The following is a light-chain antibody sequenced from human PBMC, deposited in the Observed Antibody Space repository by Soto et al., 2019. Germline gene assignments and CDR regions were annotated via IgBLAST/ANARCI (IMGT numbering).Light chain of an antibody. CDR3: QQYGRSPPVT. J-gene: IGKJ3*01. Sequence: EIVLTQSPGTLSLSPGERATLSCRASQSVSPYLAWYQHKPGQAPRLLIYGASSRATGLPDRFSGSGSGTDFTITISRLEPEDFVVYFCQQYGRSPPVTFGHGTKVDIK. CDR2: GAS. V-gene: IGKV3-20*01. CDR1: QSVSPY.